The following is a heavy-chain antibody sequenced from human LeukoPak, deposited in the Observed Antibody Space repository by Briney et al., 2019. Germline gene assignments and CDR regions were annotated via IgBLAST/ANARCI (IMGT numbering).Heavy chain of an antibody. CDR1: GYTFTSYG. J-gene: IGHJ4*02. Sequence: GASVKVSCKASGYTFTSYGISWVRQAPGQGLEWMGWISAYNGNTNYAQKLQGRVTMTTDTSTSTAYMELRSLRSDDTAVYYCAREDDYYDSSGLDYWGQGTLVTVSS. CDR3: AREDDYYDSSGLDY. D-gene: IGHD3-22*01. CDR2: ISAYNGNT. V-gene: IGHV1-18*01.